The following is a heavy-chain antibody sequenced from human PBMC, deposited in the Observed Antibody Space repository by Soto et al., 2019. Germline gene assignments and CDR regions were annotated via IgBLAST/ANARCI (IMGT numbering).Heavy chain of an antibody. CDR2: INHSGST. V-gene: IGHV4-34*01. CDR1: GGSISSYY. D-gene: IGHD1-1*01. Sequence: SETLSLTCTVSGGSISSYYWSWIRQPPGTGLEWIGEINHSGSTNYNPSLKSRVTISVDTSKNQFSLKLTSVTAADTAVYYCARDKITGLFDYWGQGTLVNVS. J-gene: IGHJ4*02. CDR3: ARDKITGLFDY.